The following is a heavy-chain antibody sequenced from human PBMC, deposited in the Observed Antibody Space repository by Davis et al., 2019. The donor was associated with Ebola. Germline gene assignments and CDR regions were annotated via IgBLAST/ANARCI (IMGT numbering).Heavy chain of an antibody. Sequence: PGGSLRLSCAASGFTFDDYAMHWVRQAPGKGLEWVSGISWNSGSRGYADSVKGRFTISRDNAKNSLYLQMNSLRAEGTALYYCAKDMGSSSWDGDYYYCYAMDVWGQGTTVTVSS. V-gene: IGHV3-9*01. CDR2: ISWNSGSR. D-gene: IGHD6-13*01. J-gene: IGHJ6*02. CDR3: AKDMGSSSWDGDYYYCYAMDV. CDR1: GFTFDDYA.